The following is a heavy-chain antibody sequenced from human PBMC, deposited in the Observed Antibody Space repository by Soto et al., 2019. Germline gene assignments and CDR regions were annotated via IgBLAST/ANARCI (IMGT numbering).Heavy chain of an antibody. CDR3: ARGRNCGGDCYSGSWFDP. D-gene: IGHD2-21*02. Sequence: SETLSLTCTVSGGSISSGGYYWSWIRQHPGKGLEWIGYIYYSGSTYYNPSLKSRVTISVDTSKNQFSLKLSSVTAADTAVYYCARGRNCGGDCYSGSWFDPWGQGTLVTVSS. J-gene: IGHJ5*02. CDR2: IYYSGST. V-gene: IGHV4-31*03. CDR1: GGSISSGGYY.